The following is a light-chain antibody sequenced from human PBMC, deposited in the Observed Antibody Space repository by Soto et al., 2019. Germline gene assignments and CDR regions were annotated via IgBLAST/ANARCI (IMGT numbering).Light chain of an antibody. Sequence: TQMTQSPSTLSASVGDSVSITCRASRDIGTWLAWYQQKPGKAPKLVIYKASSLESGVPSRFSGRGSGTEFTLIISSLQPDDFATYYCQQYNNYSPLSFGGGTKVEIK. CDR2: KAS. CDR3: QQYNNYSPLS. J-gene: IGKJ4*01. CDR1: RDIGTW. V-gene: IGKV1-5*03.